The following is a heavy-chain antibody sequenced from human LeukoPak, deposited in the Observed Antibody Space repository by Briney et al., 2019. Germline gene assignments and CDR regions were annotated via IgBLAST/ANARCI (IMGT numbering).Heavy chain of an antibody. CDR2: IASKTDGGTT. J-gene: IGHJ4*02. CDR1: GFTFTNYP. CDR3: TTGIRGD. Sequence: GRSLRLSCAASGFTFTNYPMNWVRQAPGKGLEWVGRIASKTDGGTTDYAAPVKGRFTISRDDSKNTLFLQMNNLKTEDTAVYYCTTGIRGDCGQGTLVTVSS. V-gene: IGHV3-15*04.